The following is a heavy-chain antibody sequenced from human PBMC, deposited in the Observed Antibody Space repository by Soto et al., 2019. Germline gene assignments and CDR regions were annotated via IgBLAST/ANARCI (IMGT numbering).Heavy chain of an antibody. CDR2: ISAYNGNT. CDR3: ARDKFNYGDYKAFDY. J-gene: IGHJ4*01. D-gene: IGHD4-17*01. Sequence: GASVKVSCKASGYTFTSYGISWVRQAPGQGLEWMGWISAYNGNTNYAQKLQGRVTMTTDTSTSTAYMELRSLRSDDTAVYYCARDKFNYGDYKAFDYWGHGTLVTVSS. V-gene: IGHV1-18*01. CDR1: GYTFTSYG.